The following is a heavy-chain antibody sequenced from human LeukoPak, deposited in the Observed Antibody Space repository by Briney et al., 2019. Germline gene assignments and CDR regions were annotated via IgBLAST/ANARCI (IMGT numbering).Heavy chain of an antibody. J-gene: IGHJ4*02. CDR3: ARGPSGYHNT. D-gene: IGHD5-12*01. CDR2: ISSSGSTI. Sequence: GGSLRLSCAASGFTFSSYEMHWVRQAPGKGLGWVSYISSSGSTIYYADSVEGRFTISRDNSKNTLYLQMNSLRAEDTAVYYCARGPSGYHNTGGQGTLVTVSS. V-gene: IGHV3-48*03. CDR1: GFTFSSYE.